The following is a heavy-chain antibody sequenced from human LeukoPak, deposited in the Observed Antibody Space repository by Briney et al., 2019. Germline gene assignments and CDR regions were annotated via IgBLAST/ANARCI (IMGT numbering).Heavy chain of an antibody. J-gene: IGHJ5*02. CDR1: GFTFSHHA. CDR3: AKSVTTTNVDWFDP. CDR2: IIGGGSNT. Sequence: GGSLRLSCAASGFTFSHHAMSWARQSLGKRLEWVSVIIGGGSNTYYADSVKGRFTISRDNSNNMLYLQMNSLRGEDTAVYYCAKSVTTTNVDWFDPWGQGTLVTVSS. V-gene: IGHV3-23*01. D-gene: IGHD2-8*01.